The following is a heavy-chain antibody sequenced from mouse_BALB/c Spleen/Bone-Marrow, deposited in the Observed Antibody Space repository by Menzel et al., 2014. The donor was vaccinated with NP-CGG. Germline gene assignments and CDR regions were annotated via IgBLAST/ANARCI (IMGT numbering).Heavy chain of an antibody. J-gene: IGHJ3*01. CDR1: GYVFTDYW. CDR2: IFPVNADT. Sequence: VQLQQSGAELVRPGSSVKISCKASGYVFTDYWMNWLRQRPGQGLGWIGQIFPVNADTNYKANFKDKVTLTADKSSTTAYMQLNSLTSEDSAVYFCARFATGSFAYWGQGTLVTVSA. CDR3: ARFATGSFAY. D-gene: IGHD1-1*01. V-gene: IGHV1-80*01.